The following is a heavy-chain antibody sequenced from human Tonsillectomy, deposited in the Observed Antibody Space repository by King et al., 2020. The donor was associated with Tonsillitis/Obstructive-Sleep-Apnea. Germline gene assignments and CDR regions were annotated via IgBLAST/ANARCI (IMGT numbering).Heavy chain of an antibody. V-gene: IGHV4-59*01. Sequence: QLQESGPGLVKPSETLSLTCTVSGGSISSYYWSWIRQPPGKGLEWIGYIYYSGSTKYNPSLKSRVTMSVDTPNNQFSLKLNSVTAGDTAVYYCASHYYGSESRIDHWGQGTLVTVSS. D-gene: IGHD3-10*01. CDR3: ASHYYGSESRIDH. CDR2: IYYSGST. J-gene: IGHJ4*02. CDR1: GGSISSYY.